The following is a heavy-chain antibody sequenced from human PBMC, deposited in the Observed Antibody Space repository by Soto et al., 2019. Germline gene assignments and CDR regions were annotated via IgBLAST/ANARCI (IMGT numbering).Heavy chain of an antibody. CDR3: AKDGGWSLAVAGLFDY. CDR2: ISDSGGST. V-gene: IGHV3-23*01. Sequence: GGSLRLSCVVSGSTFSSDDMSWVRQAPGRGLEWVSGISDSGGSTYYADSVKGRFTISRDNAKNSLYLQMKSLRVEDTALYYCAKDGGWSLAVAGLFDYWGPGTQVTVSS. CDR1: GSTFSSDD. J-gene: IGHJ4*02. D-gene: IGHD6-19*01.